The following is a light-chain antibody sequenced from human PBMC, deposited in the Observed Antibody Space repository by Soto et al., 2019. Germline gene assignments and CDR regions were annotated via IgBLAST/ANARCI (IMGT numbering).Light chain of an antibody. Sequence: EIVLTQSPATLSVSPGERATLSCRASQTVRSNLAWYQQKPGQAPRLLIYGASSRATGIPDRFSGSGSGTDFILTISRLEPEDFAMYYCQQYGSSWTFGQGTKVDIK. V-gene: IGKV3-20*01. CDR3: QQYGSSWT. CDR1: QTVRSN. CDR2: GAS. J-gene: IGKJ1*01.